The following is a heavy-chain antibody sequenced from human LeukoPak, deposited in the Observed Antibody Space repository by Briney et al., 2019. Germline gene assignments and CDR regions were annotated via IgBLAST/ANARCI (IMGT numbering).Heavy chain of an antibody. J-gene: IGHJ5*02. Sequence: PSETLSPTCAVYGGSFSGYYWSWIRQPPGKGLEWIGEINHSGSTNYNPSLKSRVTISVETSKNQFSLKLKSVTAADTAVYYCARGGYYGSGNDFRFDPWGQGTLVTVSS. D-gene: IGHD3-10*01. V-gene: IGHV4-34*01. CDR1: GGSFSGYY. CDR3: ARGGYYGSGNDFRFDP. CDR2: INHSGST.